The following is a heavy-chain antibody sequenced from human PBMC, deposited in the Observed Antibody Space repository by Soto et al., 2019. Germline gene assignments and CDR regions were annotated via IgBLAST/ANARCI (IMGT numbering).Heavy chain of an antibody. CDR1: GYTLTSYD. J-gene: IGHJ6*04. CDR3: ARRGYYGSGTTGGDV. D-gene: IGHD3-10*01. Sequence: ASVKVSCKASGYTLTSYDINWVRQDTGQGLERMGWMNTNSGNTGYAQKFQGRVTMTRNTSISTAYMELSSLRSEDTAVYYCARRGYYGSGTTGGDVWGKGTTVTVSS. CDR2: MNTNSGNT. V-gene: IGHV1-8*01.